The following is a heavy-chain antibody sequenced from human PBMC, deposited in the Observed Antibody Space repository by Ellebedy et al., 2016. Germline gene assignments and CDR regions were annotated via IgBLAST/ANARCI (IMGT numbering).Heavy chain of an antibody. CDR1: GNTFTGYY. V-gene: IGHV1-2*02. CDR3: VRGGGMGSHPPGRFSP. D-gene: IGHD3-16*01. J-gene: IGHJ5*02. CDR2: INPNSGDT. Sequence: ASVKVSCXASGNTFTGYYMHWVRQAPGQGLQWMGWINPNSGDTNYAEKFQGRVTMTRDTSTSTAYVDLSGLRIDDTAIYYCVRGGGMGSHPPGRFSPWGQGTLVTVSS.